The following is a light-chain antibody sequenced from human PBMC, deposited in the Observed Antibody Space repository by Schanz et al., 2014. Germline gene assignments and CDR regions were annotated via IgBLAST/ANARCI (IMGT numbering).Light chain of an antibody. J-gene: IGKJ4*01. V-gene: IGKV3-20*01. CDR1: QSVSSSY. CDR3: QQFGGSPSLT. Sequence: EIVMTQSPATLSVSPGERATLSCRASQSVSSSYLAWYQQKPGQAPRLLIYGAYSRATGVPDRFSGSGSGTDFTLTISRLEPEDVAVYYCQQFGGSPSLTFGGGTKVEIK. CDR2: GAY.